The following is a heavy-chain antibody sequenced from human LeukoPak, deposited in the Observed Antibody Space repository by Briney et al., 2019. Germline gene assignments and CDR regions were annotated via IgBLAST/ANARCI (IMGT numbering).Heavy chain of an antibody. J-gene: IGHJ5*02. CDR3: ARRARAEADTSPDNWIDP. D-gene: IGHD6-13*01. Sequence: SETLSLTCSVSGGSINNYFWNWLRQPPGRGLEWIGHVYYTGSTRYNPSLKSRVFISIGTSMNQFSLKLSSVTAADTAVYYCARRARAEADTSPDNWIDPWGQGTLVTVSS. V-gene: IGHV4-59*08. CDR1: GGSINNYF. CDR2: VYYTGST.